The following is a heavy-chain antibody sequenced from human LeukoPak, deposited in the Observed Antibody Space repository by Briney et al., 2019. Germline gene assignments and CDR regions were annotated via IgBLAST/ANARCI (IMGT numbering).Heavy chain of an antibody. CDR2: ISAYNGNT. Sequence: GASVKVSCKASGYTFTSYGISWVRQAPGQGLEWMGWISAYNGNTNYAQKLQGRVTMTTDTSTSTAYMELRSLRSDDTAVYYCASVLGYCSGGSCCPRSGWFDPWGQGTLVTVSS. V-gene: IGHV1-18*01. D-gene: IGHD2-15*01. CDR1: GYTFTSYG. J-gene: IGHJ5*02. CDR3: ASVLGYCSGGSCCPRSGWFDP.